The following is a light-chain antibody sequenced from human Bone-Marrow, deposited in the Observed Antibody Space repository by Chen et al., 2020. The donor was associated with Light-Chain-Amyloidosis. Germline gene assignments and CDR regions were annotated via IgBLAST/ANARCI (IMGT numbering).Light chain of an antibody. CDR3: QQRSNWPPT. CDR1: QSVTTY. V-gene: IGKV3-11*01. Sequence: DIVLTQSPATLSLSPGERATLSCRASQSVTTYLAWYQQKPGQAPRLLIYDASNRASGIPARFSGSGSGTDFTLTISGLEAEDFAVYYCQQRSNWPPTFGGGTKVEIK. J-gene: IGKJ4*01. CDR2: DAS.